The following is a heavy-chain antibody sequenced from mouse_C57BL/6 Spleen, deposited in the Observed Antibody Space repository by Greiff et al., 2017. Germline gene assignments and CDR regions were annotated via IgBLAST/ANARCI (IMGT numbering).Heavy chain of an antibody. J-gene: IGHJ2*01. Sequence: VQLKESGAELVRPGASVKLSCTASGFNIKDDYMHWVKQRPEQGLEWIGWIDPENGDTEYASKFQGKATITADTSSNTAYLQLSSLTSEDTAVYYCTTLVLHDYWGQGTTLTVSS. V-gene: IGHV14-4*01. CDR1: GFNIKDDY. CDR3: TTLVLHDY. CDR2: IDPENGDT. D-gene: IGHD1-1*01.